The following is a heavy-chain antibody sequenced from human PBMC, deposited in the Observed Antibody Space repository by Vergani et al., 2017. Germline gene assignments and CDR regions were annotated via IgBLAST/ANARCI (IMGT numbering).Heavy chain of an antibody. Sequence: QVQLVQSGAEVKKPGSSVKVSCKASGGTFSSYAISWVRQAPGQGLEWMGGIIPIFGTANYAQKFQGRVTITADESTSTAYMERSSLRSEDTAVYYCAGENGGVRGVYFDYWGQGTLVTVSS. CDR1: GGTFSSYA. CDR3: AGENGGVRGVYFDY. D-gene: IGHD3-10*01. V-gene: IGHV1-69*01. CDR2: IIPIFGTA. J-gene: IGHJ4*02.